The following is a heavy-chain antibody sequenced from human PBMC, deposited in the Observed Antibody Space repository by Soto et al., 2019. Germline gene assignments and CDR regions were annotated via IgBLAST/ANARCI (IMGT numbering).Heavy chain of an antibody. Sequence: GESLKISGKGSGYSFTSYWISWVRQMPGKGLEWMGRLDPSDSYTNYSPSFQGHVTFSADKSISTAYLQCSSLKASDTAMYYCARYGYCSSTSCYPTGQYYYYGMDVWGQGTTVTV. J-gene: IGHJ6*02. V-gene: IGHV5-10-1*01. D-gene: IGHD2-2*01. CDR2: LDPSDSYT. CDR1: GYSFTSYW. CDR3: ARYGYCSSTSCYPTGQYYYYGMDV.